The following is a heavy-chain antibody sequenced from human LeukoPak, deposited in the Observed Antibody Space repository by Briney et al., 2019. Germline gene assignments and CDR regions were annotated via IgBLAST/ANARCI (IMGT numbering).Heavy chain of an antibody. Sequence: GGSLRLSCAASGFTFSSYEMNWVRQAPGKGLEWVSYINSPGTTIYYAVSVKGRFTISRDNAKNSLYLLMNSLRAEDTAVYYCARGPSGYYPSIFDYRGQGTLVTASS. CDR1: GFTFSSYE. CDR2: INSPGTTI. J-gene: IGHJ4*02. V-gene: IGHV3-48*03. CDR3: ARGPSGYYPSIFDY. D-gene: IGHD3-22*01.